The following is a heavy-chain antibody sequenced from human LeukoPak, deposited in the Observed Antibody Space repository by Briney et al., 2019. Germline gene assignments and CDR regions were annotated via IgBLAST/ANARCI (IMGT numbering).Heavy chain of an antibody. Sequence: GGSLRLSCAASGFTFSNYAMSWVRQAPGKGLEWVSGISGGGGTTYYADSVKGRFSISRDNSKNTLYLQMHSLRAEDTAVYYCAKDRVYYFDSSGYSCDYWGQGSLVTVSS. CDR3: AKDRVYYFDSSGYSCDY. CDR1: GFTFSNYA. CDR2: ISGGGGTT. V-gene: IGHV3-23*01. D-gene: IGHD3-22*01. J-gene: IGHJ4*02.